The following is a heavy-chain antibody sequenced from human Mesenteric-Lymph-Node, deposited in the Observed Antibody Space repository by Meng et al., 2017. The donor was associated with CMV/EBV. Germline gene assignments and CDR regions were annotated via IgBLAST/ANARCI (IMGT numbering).Heavy chain of an antibody. CDR1: GFTFSTYA. J-gene: IGHJ4*02. CDR3: ARDVQLVAARRLDY. V-gene: IGHV3-30-3*01. D-gene: IGHD6-6*01. CDR2: VSYDGNNK. Sequence: GESLKISCAASGFTFSTYALHWVRQAPGKGLEWVAVVSYDGNNKYYADSVKGRFTISRDNAKNSLYLQMNSLRAEDTALYYCARDVQLVAARRLDYWGQGTLVTVSS.